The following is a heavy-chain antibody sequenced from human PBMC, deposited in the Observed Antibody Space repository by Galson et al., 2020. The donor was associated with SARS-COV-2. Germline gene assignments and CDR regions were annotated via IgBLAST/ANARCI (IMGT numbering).Heavy chain of an antibody. J-gene: IGHJ6*02. CDR1: GFTFSDHY. CDR3: AREGGYSSSGTYYYYGMDV. CDR2: TRNKANSYTT. Sequence: TAGSLRLSCAASGFTFSDHYMDWVRQAPGKGLEWVGRTRNKANSYTTEYAASVKGRFTISRDDSKNSLYLQMNSLKTEDTAVYYCAREGGYSSSGTYYYYGMDVWGQGTTVTVSS. D-gene: IGHD6-13*01. V-gene: IGHV3-72*01.